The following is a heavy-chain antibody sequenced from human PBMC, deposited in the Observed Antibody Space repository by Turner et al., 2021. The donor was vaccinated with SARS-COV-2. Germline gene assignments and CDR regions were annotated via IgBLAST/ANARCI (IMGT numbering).Heavy chain of an antibody. J-gene: IGHJ4*02. Sequence: EVHLVESRGGLVQPGGYLRLYCSASGFTFSSYVMHWVRQAQGKGREYVSAISSNGRSTYYADSVKGRFTISRDNSKNTLYLQMSSLRAEDTAVYYCVKGSYWGQGTLVTVSS. V-gene: IGHV3-64D*06. CDR2: ISSNGRST. CDR1: GFTFSSYV. CDR3: VKGSY.